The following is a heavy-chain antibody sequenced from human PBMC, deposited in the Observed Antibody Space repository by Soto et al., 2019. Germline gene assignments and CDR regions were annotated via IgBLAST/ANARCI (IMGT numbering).Heavy chain of an antibody. D-gene: IGHD6-13*01. V-gene: IGHV3-30*01. CDR1: GFTFRSYA. CDR2: ISYDGTNK. Sequence: QVQLVESGGGVVHPGRSLRLSCAASGFTFRSYAMDWVRQAPGKGLEWVAAISYDGTNKYYADSVKGRFTISRDNSKNTLSLEMNTLRAEDTAVYYCARGDSNSWSDYWGQGTLGNGSS. CDR3: ARGDSNSWSDY. J-gene: IGHJ4*02.